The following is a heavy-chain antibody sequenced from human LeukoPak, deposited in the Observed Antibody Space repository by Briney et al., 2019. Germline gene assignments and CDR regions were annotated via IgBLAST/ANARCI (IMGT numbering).Heavy chain of an antibody. Sequence: SETLSLTCTVSGGSISSSSYYWGWIRQPPGKGLEWIGSIYYSGSTYYNPSLKSRVTISVDTSKNQFSLKLSSVTAADTAVYYCARDLGTIFGVVTLLYYFDYWGQGTPVTVSS. D-gene: IGHD3-3*01. CDR1: GGSISSSSYY. V-gene: IGHV4-39*07. CDR3: ARDLGTIFGVVTLLYYFDY. CDR2: IYYSGST. J-gene: IGHJ4*02.